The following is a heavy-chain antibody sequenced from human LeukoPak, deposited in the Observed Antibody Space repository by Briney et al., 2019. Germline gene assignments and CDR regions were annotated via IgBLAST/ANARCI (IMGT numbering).Heavy chain of an antibody. D-gene: IGHD2-2*01. Sequence: GGSLRLSCAASGFTVSTYYMTWVRQAPGKRLECVSVIYSGGSTYYADSVKGRFTVSRDNSKNTLYLQMNSLRAEDTAMYYCARGLGYCTSTTCLLPFDYWGQGTLVTVSS. V-gene: IGHV3-53*01. CDR2: IYSGGST. CDR3: ARGLGYCTSTTCLLPFDY. CDR1: GFTVSTYY. J-gene: IGHJ4*02.